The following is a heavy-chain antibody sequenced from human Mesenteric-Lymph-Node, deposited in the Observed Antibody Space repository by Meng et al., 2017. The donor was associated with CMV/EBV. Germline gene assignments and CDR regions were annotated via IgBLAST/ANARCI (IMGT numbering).Heavy chain of an antibody. CDR1: FTSYY. CDR2: INPSGGST. V-gene: IGHV1-46*01. CDR3: ARDKPRRLWWGPSLDAFDI. Sequence: FTSYYMHWVRQAPGQGLEWMGIINPSGGSTSYAQKFQGRVTMTRDTSTSTVYMELSSLRSEDTAVYYCARDKPRRLWWGPSLDAFDIWGQGTMVTVSS. D-gene: IGHD2-21*01. J-gene: IGHJ3*02.